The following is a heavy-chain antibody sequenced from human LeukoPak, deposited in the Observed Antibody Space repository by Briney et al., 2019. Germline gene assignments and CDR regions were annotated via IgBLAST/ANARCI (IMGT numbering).Heavy chain of an antibody. Sequence: GGSLRLSCAASGFTFSSYAMHWVRQAPGKGLEWVAVISYDGSNKYYADSVKGRFTISRDNSKNTLYLQMNSLRAEDTAVYYCARHVSGDASRDKKLPLRSYYMDVWGKGTTVTISS. V-gene: IGHV3-30*04. J-gene: IGHJ6*03. CDR1: GFTFSSYA. CDR2: ISYDGSNK. D-gene: IGHD2-15*01. CDR3: ARHVSGDASRDKKLPLRSYYMDV.